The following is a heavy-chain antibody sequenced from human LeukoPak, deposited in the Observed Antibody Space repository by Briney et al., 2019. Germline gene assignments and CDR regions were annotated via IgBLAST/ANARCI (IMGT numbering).Heavy chain of an antibody. CDR1: GFTFDDYG. CDR3: ARETYYYDSSVNFDY. J-gene: IGHJ4*02. Sequence: GGSLRLSCAASGFTFDDYGMSWVRQAPGKGLEWVSSISSSSSYIYYADSVKGRFTISRDNAKNSLYLQMNSLRAEDTAVYYCARETYYYDSSVNFDYWGQGTLVTVSS. V-gene: IGHV3-21*01. CDR2: ISSSSSYI. D-gene: IGHD3-22*01.